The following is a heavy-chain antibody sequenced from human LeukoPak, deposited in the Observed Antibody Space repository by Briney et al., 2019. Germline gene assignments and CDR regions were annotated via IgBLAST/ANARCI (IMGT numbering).Heavy chain of an antibody. V-gene: IGHV3-7*01. Sequence: GGSLRLSCEASGFSFSAAWMTWVRQAPGKGLEWVATIKNDGSDKYYVDSVKGRFTLSRDNAKNSVYLQMNSLRVEDTAVYYCVNSEYSDGGQGTLVTVSS. CDR2: IKNDGSDK. CDR1: GFSFSAAW. CDR3: VNSEYSD. D-gene: IGHD5-12*01. J-gene: IGHJ4*02.